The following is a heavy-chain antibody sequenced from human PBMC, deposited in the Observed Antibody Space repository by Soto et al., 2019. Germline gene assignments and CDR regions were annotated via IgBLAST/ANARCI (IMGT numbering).Heavy chain of an antibody. CDR2: IKSRTENETT. J-gene: IGHJ4*02. CDR3: VTVLPNANSWFDY. Sequence: GHLVESGGGFVKPGGSLTLSCAASGFTFSNVWLSWVRQGPGTGLEWLGRIKSRTENETTDYASPARGRSIISRDDSKNMLYLQLNSLKSGDTGVYYCVTVLPNANSWFDYLGQGAPVTVSA. D-gene: IGHD2-2*01. CDR1: GFTFSNVW. V-gene: IGHV3-15*01.